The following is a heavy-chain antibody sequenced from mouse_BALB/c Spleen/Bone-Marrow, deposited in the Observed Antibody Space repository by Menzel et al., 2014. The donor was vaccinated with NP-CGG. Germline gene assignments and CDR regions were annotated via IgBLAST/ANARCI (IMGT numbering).Heavy chain of an antibody. CDR2: IDKSANT. D-gene: IGHD2-3*01. CDR3: ARRGYSDGSPDL. Sequence: LEESGGRLVTPGTPLTLTCTASGFSLSSYYMSWVRQAPGEGLEWIATIDKSANTYYASWARGRFTISRTSTTVDLKITSPTTEDTATYFCARRGYSDGSPDLWGQGTLVTVS. CDR1: GFSLSSYY. J-gene: IGHJ3*02. V-gene: IGHV5-6-5*01.